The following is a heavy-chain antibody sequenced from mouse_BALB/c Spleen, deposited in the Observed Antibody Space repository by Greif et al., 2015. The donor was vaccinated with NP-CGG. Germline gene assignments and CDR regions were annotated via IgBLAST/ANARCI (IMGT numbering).Heavy chain of an antibody. CDR3: AREVRRVFDY. D-gene: IGHD2-14*01. J-gene: IGHJ2*01. CDR1: GYAFSSYW. Sequence: VQLQQSGAELVRPGSSVKISCKASGYAFSSYWMNWVKQRPGQGLEWIGQIYPGDGDTNYNGKFKGKATLTADKSSSTAYMQLSSLTSEDSAVYFCAREVRRVFDYWGQGTTLTVSS. V-gene: IGHV1-80*01. CDR2: IYPGDGDT.